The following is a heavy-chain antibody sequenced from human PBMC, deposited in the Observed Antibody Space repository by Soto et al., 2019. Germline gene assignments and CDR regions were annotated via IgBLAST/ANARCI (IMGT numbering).Heavy chain of an antibody. CDR2: ISYDGSNK. CDR1: GFTFNSYA. Sequence: QVQLVESGGGVVQPGRSLRLSCAASGFTFNSYAMHWVRQAPGKGLECVAVISYDGSNKYYADSVKGRFTISRDNSKNTLYLQMNSLRAEDTAVYYCARVLRDRFDYWGQGTRGTVSS. CDR3: ARVLRDRFDY. D-gene: IGHD3-3*01. J-gene: IGHJ4*02. V-gene: IGHV3-30*03.